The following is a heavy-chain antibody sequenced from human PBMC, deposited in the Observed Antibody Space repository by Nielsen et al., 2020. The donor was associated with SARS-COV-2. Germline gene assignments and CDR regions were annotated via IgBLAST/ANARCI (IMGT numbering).Heavy chain of an antibody. J-gene: IGHJ4*02. CDR2: INPNSGDT. Sequence: ALVKVSCKTSGYSFTSHAMYWLRQAPGQGLEWTGRINPNSGDTNYAQKFQGRVTMTRDTSISTAYMELGSLTSDDTAVYYCVANGYGIYWGQGTLVAVSS. D-gene: IGHD5-18*01. V-gene: IGHV1-2*06. CDR1: GYSFTSHA. CDR3: VANGYGIY.